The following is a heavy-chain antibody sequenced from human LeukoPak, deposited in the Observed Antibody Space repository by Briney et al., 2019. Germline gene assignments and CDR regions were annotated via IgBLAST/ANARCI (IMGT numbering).Heavy chain of an antibody. CDR2: SDYSGGT. Sequence: SETLSLTCSVSGDSISGAAYYWSWIRQHPGKGLEWIGYSDYSGGTYYNPSLKSRVTVSVDTSKNQFSLELRSVTAADTAVYFCARDGYYGSGKFDPWGQGTLVTVSS. CDR3: ARDGYYGSGKFDP. J-gene: IGHJ5*02. V-gene: IGHV4-31*03. D-gene: IGHD3-10*01. CDR1: GDSISGAAYY.